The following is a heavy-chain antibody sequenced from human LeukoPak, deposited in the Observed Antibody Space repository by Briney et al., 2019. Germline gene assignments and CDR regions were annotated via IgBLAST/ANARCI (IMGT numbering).Heavy chain of an antibody. D-gene: IGHD3-3*01. CDR2: IKQDGSEK. V-gene: IGHV3-7*01. J-gene: IGHJ6*02. CDR1: GSTFSSYA. CDR3: ARDRAPHPWEWSVMDV. Sequence: PGRSLRLSCAASGSTFSSYAMHWVRQAPGKGLEWVANIKQDGSEKYYVDSVKGRFTISRDNAKNSLYLQMNSLRAEDTAVYYCARDRAPHPWEWSVMDVWGQGTTVTVSS.